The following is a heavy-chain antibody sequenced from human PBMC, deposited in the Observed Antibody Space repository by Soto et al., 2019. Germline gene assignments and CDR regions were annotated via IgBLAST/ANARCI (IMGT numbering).Heavy chain of an antibody. V-gene: IGHV4-31*03. J-gene: IGHJ5*02. D-gene: IGHD3-16*02. CDR2: IYYSGRT. Sequence: QVQLQESGPGLVKPSQTLSLTCTISGGSISSGDYYWSWIRHLPGKGLEWIGSIYYSGRTNYNPSLKSRLNISLDTSTNQFSLKLSSVTAADTAVYYCARMGLHLGELSRSWFDPWGQGTLVTVSS. CDR3: ARMGLHLGELSRSWFDP. CDR1: GGSISSGDYY.